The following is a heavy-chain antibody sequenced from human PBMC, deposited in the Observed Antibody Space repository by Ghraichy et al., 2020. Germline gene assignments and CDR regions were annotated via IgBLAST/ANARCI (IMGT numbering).Heavy chain of an antibody. CDR3: ARAQWLDTANFDY. CDR1: GFTFSSYG. CDR2: IWYDGSNK. J-gene: IGHJ4*02. D-gene: IGHD6-19*01. Sequence: SCAASGFTFSSYGMHWVRQAPGKGLEWVAVIWYDGSNKYYADSVKGRFTISRDNSKNTLYRQMNSLRAEDTAVYYCARAQWLDTANFDYWGQGTLVTVSS. V-gene: IGHV3-33*08.